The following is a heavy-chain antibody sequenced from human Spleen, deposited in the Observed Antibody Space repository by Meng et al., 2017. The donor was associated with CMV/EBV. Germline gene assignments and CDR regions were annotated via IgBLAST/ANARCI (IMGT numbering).Heavy chain of an antibody. CDR2: IRYDGSNK. CDR3: AGLRLFDY. V-gene: IGHV3-30*02. CDR1: GFTFSSYG. D-gene: IGHD4-17*01. Sequence: GESLKISCAASGFTFSSYGMHWVRQAPGKGLEWVAFIRYDGSNKYYADSVKGRFTISRDNSKNTLYLQMNSLRAEDTAVYYCAGLRLFDYWGQGTLVTVSS. J-gene: IGHJ4*02.